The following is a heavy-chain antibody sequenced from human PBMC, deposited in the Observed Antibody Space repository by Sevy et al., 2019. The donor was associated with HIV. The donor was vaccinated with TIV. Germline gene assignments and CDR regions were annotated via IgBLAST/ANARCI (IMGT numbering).Heavy chain of an antibody. J-gene: IGHJ4*02. CDR1: GGSISNHY. Sequence: SETLSLTCTVSGGSISNHYWGWIRQPPGKGLEWIGSIYYSGSTYFNPSLKSRGTISVDTSKNQFSLKLSSVTAADTAVYYCATSGGLGGDFNHWGQGTLVTVSS. CDR3: ATSGGLGGDFNH. D-gene: IGHD3-10*01. CDR2: IYYSGST. V-gene: IGHV4-39*01.